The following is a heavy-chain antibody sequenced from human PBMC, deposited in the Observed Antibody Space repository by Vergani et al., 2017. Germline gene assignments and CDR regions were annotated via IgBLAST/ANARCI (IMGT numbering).Heavy chain of an antibody. J-gene: IGHJ6*02. Sequence: QVQLVQSGAEVKKPGSSVKVSCKASGGTFSSYTISWVRQAPGQGLEWMGGFDPEDGETIYAQKFQGRVTMTEDTSTDTAYMELSSLRSEDTAVYYCATDAPPCGGDCYYGMDVWGQGTTVTVSS. CDR2: FDPEDGET. D-gene: IGHD2-21*01. V-gene: IGHV1-24*01. CDR3: ATDAPPCGGDCYYGMDV. CDR1: GGTFSSYT.